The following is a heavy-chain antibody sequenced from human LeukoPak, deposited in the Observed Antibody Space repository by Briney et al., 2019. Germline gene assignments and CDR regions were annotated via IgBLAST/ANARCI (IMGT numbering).Heavy chain of an antibody. CDR2: IGASGADT. CDR3: ARGPGAVDY. V-gene: IGHV3-23*01. Sequence: GGSLRLSCTASGFTFSTYAMTWVRQAPEKGLDWVSAIGASGADTYYADSAKGRFTVSRDNSKNTLYLQMNSLRAEDTAVYYCARGPGAVDYWGQGTLVTVSS. J-gene: IGHJ4*02. CDR1: GFTFSTYA. D-gene: IGHD3-10*01.